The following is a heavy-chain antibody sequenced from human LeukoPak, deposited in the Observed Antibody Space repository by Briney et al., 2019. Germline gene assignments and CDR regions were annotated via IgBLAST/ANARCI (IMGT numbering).Heavy chain of an antibody. D-gene: IGHD6-13*01. CDR1: GFTFSSYW. Sequence: GGSLRLSCAASGFTFSSYWMSWVRQAPGKGLEWVANIKQDGSEKDYVDSMKGRFTISRDNAKNSLYLQMHSLRADDTAVYYCARIGYSSSCFDYWGQGTLVTVSS. CDR3: ARIGYSSSCFDY. CDR2: IKQDGSEK. V-gene: IGHV3-7*01. J-gene: IGHJ4*02.